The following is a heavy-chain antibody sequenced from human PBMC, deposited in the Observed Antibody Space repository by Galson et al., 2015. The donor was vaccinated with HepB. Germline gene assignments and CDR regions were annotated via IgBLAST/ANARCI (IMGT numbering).Heavy chain of an antibody. V-gene: IGHV3-48*02. CDR1: GFTFSSYS. D-gene: IGHD3-3*01. CDR2: ISSSSSTI. Sequence: SLRLSCAASGFTFSSYSMNWVRQAPGKGLEWVSYISSSSSTIYYADSVKGRFTISRDNAKNSLYLQMNSLRDEDTAVYYCASEGHDFWSGIRGKLDVWGQGTTVTVSS. CDR3: ASEGHDFWSGIRGKLDV. J-gene: IGHJ6*02.